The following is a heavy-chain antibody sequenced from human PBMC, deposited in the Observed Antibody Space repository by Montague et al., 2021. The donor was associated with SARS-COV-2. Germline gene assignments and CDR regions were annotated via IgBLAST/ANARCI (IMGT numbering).Heavy chain of an antibody. CDR1: GGSLSGYY. V-gene: IGHV4-34*01. Sequence: SETLSLTCGVYGGSLSGYYWSWIRQPPGKGLEWIGEINHSGSTXXXPSXXXRVTISLDTSKNQFSLKLSSVTAADTAVYYCARGRRRYNWRDETSYYYGMDVWGQGTTVTVSS. CDR2: INHSGST. CDR3: ARGRRRYNWRDETSYYYGMDV. J-gene: IGHJ6*02. D-gene: IGHD1-20*01.